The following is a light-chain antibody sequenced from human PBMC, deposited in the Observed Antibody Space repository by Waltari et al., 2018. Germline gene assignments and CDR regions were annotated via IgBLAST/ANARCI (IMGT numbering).Light chain of an antibody. Sequence: QSALTQPASVSGSPGQSIAISCTGTSRDVGGYNSVTWSQHHPGNVPKLIISEVNNRPSGVSHRFSGSKSGNTASLSISGLQTEDEADYYCSSYTSSTTLVFGTGTKVTVL. J-gene: IGLJ1*01. CDR2: EVN. CDR1: SRDVGGYNS. V-gene: IGLV2-14*01. CDR3: SSYTSSTTLV.